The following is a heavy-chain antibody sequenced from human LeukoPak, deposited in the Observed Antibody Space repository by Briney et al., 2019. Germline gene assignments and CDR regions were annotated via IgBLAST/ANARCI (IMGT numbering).Heavy chain of an antibody. Sequence: SVKVSCKSSVGTFSSYAFSWVRQPPGHGLAWMGRIIPILGIADYAQKFQGRVTITADKSTSTAYKELSSLRSEDTAVYYCAREPVSSTGVLQHWGQGTLVTVSS. J-gene: IGHJ1*01. CDR3: AREPVSSTGVLQH. CDR1: VGTFSSYA. V-gene: IGHV1-69*04. D-gene: IGHD2-8*02. CDR2: IIPILGIA.